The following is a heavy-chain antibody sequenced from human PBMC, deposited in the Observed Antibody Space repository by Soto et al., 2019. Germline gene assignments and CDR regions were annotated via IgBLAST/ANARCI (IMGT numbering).Heavy chain of an antibody. Sequence: QVQLVQSGSEVKKPGASVKVSCKAPCYTFTSYGISCARQAPGQGLEWMGWISSYNGNTNYAKKLQGRVTMTTDTSTSTASMELRSLRSDDTAVYYCASGGGYSGSYWGPGTLVTVS. CDR1: CYTFTSYG. D-gene: IGHD1-26*01. CDR3: ASGGGYSGSY. J-gene: IGHJ4*02. V-gene: IGHV1-18*01. CDR2: ISSYNGNT.